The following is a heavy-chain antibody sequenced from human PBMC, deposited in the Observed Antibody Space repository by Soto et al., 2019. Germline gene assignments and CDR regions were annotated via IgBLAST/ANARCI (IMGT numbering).Heavy chain of an antibody. CDR3: ARGHVYYDGEYYFDY. D-gene: IGHD1-26*01. Sequence: LSLTCTVSGGSISSYYWSWIRQPPGKGLEWIGYIYYSGSTNYNPSLKSRVTISVDTSKNQFSLKLSSVTAADTAVYYCARGHVYYDGEYYFDYWGQGTLVTVSS. V-gene: IGHV4-59*01. CDR2: IYYSGST. J-gene: IGHJ4*02. CDR1: GGSISSYY.